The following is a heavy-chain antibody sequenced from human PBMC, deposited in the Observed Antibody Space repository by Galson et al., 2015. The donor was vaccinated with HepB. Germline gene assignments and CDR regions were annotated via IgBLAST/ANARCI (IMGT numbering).Heavy chain of an antibody. CDR1: GFTFSSYA. CDR2: ISSNGGST. V-gene: IGHV3-64D*06. Sequence: SLRLSCAASGFTFSSYAMHWVRPAPGKGLEYVSAISSNGGSTYYADSVKGRFTISRDNSKNTLYLQMSSLRAEDTAVYYCVKPYGMIVVALPGGYWGQGTLVTVSS. J-gene: IGHJ4*02. D-gene: IGHD3-22*01. CDR3: VKPYGMIVVALPGGY.